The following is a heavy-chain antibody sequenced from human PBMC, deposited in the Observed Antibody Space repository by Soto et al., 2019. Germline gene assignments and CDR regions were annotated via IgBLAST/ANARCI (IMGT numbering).Heavy chain of an antibody. CDR3: ARHPGYAVPTVYATHDFNY. CDR2: IYYTGST. V-gene: IGHV4-39*01. D-gene: IGHD2-8*01. Sequence: QLQLQESGPGLVKPSETLSLTCTVSGDSISSNNYYCAWIRQPPGKGLEWIGSIYYTGSTYYNPSLKSRVAMTVDTSDTRFSLRLSSVTAADTAVYYCARHPGYAVPTVYATHDFNYWVQGILVTFST. CDR1: GDSISSNNYY. J-gene: IGHJ4*02.